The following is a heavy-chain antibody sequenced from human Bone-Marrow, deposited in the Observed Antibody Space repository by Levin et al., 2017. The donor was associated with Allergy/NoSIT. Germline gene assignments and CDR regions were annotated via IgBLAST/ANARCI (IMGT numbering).Heavy chain of an antibody. V-gene: IGHV1-2*06. CDR2: INPHRGDT. J-gene: IGHJ4*02. Sequence: GESLKISCQASGYSFTGYPVHWVRQAPGQGLEWMGRINPHRGDTKYAQKFRGRVTMTGDTSIRTAYMELTRLTSDDTAIYYCARGYSSYDYFSYDDFWGQGTLVTVSS. D-gene: IGHD5-12*01. CDR1: GYSFTGYP. CDR3: ARGYSSYDYFSYDDF.